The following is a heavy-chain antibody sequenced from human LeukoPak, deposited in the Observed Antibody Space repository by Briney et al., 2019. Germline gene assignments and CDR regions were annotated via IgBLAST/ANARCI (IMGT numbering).Heavy chain of an antibody. J-gene: IGHJ4*02. CDR1: GGSISSSNW. V-gene: IGHV4-4*02. CDR3: AGGRGSYFFY. Sequence: SGTLSLTCAISGGSISSSNWWSWVRQPPGKGLEWIGEINHSGGTNYNPSLESRVTISVDTSENQFSLKLSSVTAADTAVYYCAGGRGSYFFYWGQGTLVTVSS. D-gene: IGHD1-26*01. CDR2: INHSGGT.